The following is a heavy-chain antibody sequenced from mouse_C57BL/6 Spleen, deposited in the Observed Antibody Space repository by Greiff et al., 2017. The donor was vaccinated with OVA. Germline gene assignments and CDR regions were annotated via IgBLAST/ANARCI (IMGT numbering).Heavy chain of an antibody. D-gene: IGHD2-2*01. CDR1: GFSLSSYG. V-gene: IGHV2-3*01. CDR2: IWGDGST. J-gene: IGHJ3*01. Sequence: VQLQQSGPGLVAPSQSLSIPCTVSGFSLSSYGVRWVRQPPGTGLEWLGVIWGDGSTNYHSALISRLSISKDNSKSQVFLKLNSLQTDDTATYYCAKQGGYDGRAYWGQGTLVTVSA. CDR3: AKQGGYDGRAY.